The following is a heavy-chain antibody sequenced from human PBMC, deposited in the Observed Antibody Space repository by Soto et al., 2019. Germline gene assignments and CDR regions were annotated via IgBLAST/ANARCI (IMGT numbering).Heavy chain of an antibody. D-gene: IGHD3-9*01. CDR3: ARVQSASYYYYGMDV. Sequence: SETLSLTCTVSGGSISSSSYYWGWIRQPPGKGLEWIGSIYYSGSTYYNPSLKSRVTISVDTSKNQFPLKLSSVTAADTAVYYCARVQSASYYYYGMDVWGQGTTVT. CDR1: GGSISSSSYY. J-gene: IGHJ6*02. CDR2: IYYSGST. V-gene: IGHV4-39*06.